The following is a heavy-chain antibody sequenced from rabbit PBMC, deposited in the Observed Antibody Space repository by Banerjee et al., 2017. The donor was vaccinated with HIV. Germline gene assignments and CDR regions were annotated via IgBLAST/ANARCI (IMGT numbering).Heavy chain of an antibody. CDR3: ARGPLYYAYGYTYPYYFNL. Sequence: QSLEESGGDLVKPGASLTLTCTASGFSFSSNYWICWVRQAPGKGLEWIACIYTGSSGSTYYASWAKGRFTISKPSSTTVTLQMTSLTAADTATYFCARGPLYYAYGYTYPYYFNLWGPGTLVTVS. CDR2: IYTGSSGST. J-gene: IGHJ4*01. D-gene: IGHD6-1*01. V-gene: IGHV1S40*01. CDR1: GFSFSSNYW.